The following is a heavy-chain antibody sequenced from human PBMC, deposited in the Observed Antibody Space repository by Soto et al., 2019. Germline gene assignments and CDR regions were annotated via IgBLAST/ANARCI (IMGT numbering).Heavy chain of an antibody. CDR1: GGTFSSYA. V-gene: IGHV1-69*06. CDR3: AHLLEMAATNYGMDV. J-gene: IGHJ6*02. D-gene: IGHD6-19*01. Sequence: QVQLVQSGAEVKKPGSSVKVSCKASGGTFSSYAISWVRQAPGQAREWMGGIIPIFGTANYAQKFQGRVTITEDKSKSTAYIELSSLRSEDTAVYYCAHLLEMAATNYGMDVWGQGTTVTVSS. CDR2: IIPIFGTA.